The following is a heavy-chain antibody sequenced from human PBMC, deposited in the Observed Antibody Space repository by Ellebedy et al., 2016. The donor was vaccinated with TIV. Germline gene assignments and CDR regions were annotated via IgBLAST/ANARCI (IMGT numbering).Heavy chain of an antibody. D-gene: IGHD2-21*01. V-gene: IGHV1-2*02. CDR3: ARGRLIDWYIDV. Sequence: AASVKVSCKASGYTFTGYYIHWVRHSPGQGLEWLGWINCNTGGTSFARNFQGRVNMTRDTSISTAYMELNRLRSDDTALSYCARGRLIDWYIDVWGRGTRVTVSS. CDR1: GYTFTGYY. J-gene: IGHJ2*01. CDR2: INCNTGGT.